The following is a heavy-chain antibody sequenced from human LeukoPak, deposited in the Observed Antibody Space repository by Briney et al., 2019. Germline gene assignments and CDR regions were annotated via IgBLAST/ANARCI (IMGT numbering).Heavy chain of an antibody. D-gene: IGHD1-26*01. V-gene: IGHV1-8*01. J-gene: IGHJ5*02. CDR2: MNPNSGNT. CDR3: AIGSWELNSFGP. CDR1: GYTFTSYD. Sequence: ASVKVSCKASGYTFTSYDINWVRQATGQGLEWRGWMNPNSGNTGYAQKFQVRVTMTRNTSISTAYMELSSLRSEDTAVYYCAIGSWELNSFGPWGQRTLVTVSS.